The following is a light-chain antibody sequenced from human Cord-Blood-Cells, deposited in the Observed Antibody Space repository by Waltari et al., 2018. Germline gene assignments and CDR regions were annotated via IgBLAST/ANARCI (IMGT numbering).Light chain of an antibody. CDR1: TEAVTSGYY. CDR2: STS. J-gene: IGLJ3*02. Sequence: QTVVTQEPSLTVSPGGTVTPTCASSTEAVTSGYYPNWFQQKPGQAPKALINSTSNKHSCTPARFSGSLLGGKAALTLSGVQPEDEAEYYCLLYYGGAQLVFGGGTKLTVL. CDR3: LLYYGGAQLV. V-gene: IGLV7-43*01.